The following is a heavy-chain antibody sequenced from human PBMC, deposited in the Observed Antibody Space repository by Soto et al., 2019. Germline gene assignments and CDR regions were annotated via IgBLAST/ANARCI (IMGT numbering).Heavy chain of an antibody. CDR3: AREHYDFWSGSYRGWFDP. Sequence: SVKFSCRASGYTFTCYYMHYVQQTPGQGLEWMGWINPNSGGTNYAQKFQGRVTMTRDTSISTAYMELSRLRSDDTAVYYCAREHYDFWSGSYRGWFDPWGQGNLVTVSS. CDR1: GYTFTCYY. V-gene: IGHV1-2*02. CDR2: INPNSGGT. D-gene: IGHD3-3*01. J-gene: IGHJ5*02.